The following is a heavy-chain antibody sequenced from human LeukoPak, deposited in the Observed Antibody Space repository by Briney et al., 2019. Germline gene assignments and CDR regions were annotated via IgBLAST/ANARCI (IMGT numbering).Heavy chain of an antibody. Sequence: GGSLRLSCAASGFTFSDFSMNWVRQAPGKGLEWVSDISSSSRYANYADSVKGRFTISRDNAKKSLYLQMNSLRAEDTAVYYCTRDKQQLDDYWGQGTLVTVSS. CDR1: GFTFSDFS. CDR3: TRDKQQLDDY. J-gene: IGHJ4*02. CDR2: ISSSSRYA. D-gene: IGHD1-1*01. V-gene: IGHV3-11*05.